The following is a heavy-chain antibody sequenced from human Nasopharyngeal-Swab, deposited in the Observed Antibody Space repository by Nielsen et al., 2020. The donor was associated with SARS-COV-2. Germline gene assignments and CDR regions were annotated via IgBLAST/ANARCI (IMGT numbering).Heavy chain of an antibody. V-gene: IGHV3-11*01. Sequence: GESLKISCAASGFTFSDYYMAWVRQAPGKGLEWLSYISSSGRTTDSADSVKGRFTISRDNANNLLFLQMNSLRAEDTAVYYCAKSLGQLLEWFTYDILTGYYSDAFDIWGQGTMVTVSS. J-gene: IGHJ3*02. CDR3: AKSLGQLLEWFTYDILTGYYSDAFDI. CDR2: ISSSGRTT. CDR1: GFTFSDYY. D-gene: IGHD3-9*01.